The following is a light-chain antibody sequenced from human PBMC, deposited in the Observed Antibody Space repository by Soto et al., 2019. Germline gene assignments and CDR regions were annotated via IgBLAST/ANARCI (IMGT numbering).Light chain of an antibody. CDR1: SSNVGGYKH. CDR2: EVT. V-gene: IGLV2-14*01. J-gene: IGLJ1*01. Sequence: QSVLTQPASVSGSPGPSITISCTGTSSNVGGYKHVSWYQHHPREAAQLMIYEVTNLPSGVPIRFSSSKSGYTASLPICVLLSEDEADYDVNSQRSSGTRGFGTGTKVTVL. CDR3: NSQRSSGTRG.